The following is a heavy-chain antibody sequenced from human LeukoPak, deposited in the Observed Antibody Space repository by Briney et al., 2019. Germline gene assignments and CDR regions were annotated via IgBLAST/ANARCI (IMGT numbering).Heavy chain of an antibody. D-gene: IGHD1-7*01. CDR3: VKGATPWNSIWDYFDF. J-gene: IGHJ4*02. CDR1: GFTFNTYA. CDR2: IGGGDDI. V-gene: IGHV3-23*01. Sequence: GGSLRLSCAASGFTFNTYAMSWVRQAPGRGLEWVSGIGGGDDIHYADSVKGRFTVSRDDSKNTLYLQMNSLRAEDTAIYYCVKGATPWNSIWDYFDFWGQGTLVTVSS.